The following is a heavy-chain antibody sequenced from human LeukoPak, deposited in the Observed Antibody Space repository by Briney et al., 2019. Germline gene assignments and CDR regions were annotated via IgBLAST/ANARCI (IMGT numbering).Heavy chain of an antibody. CDR3: ANRHSSSSVRTWRYYYYYMDV. CDR2: IIPIFGTA. V-gene: IGHV1-69*05. J-gene: IGHJ6*03. D-gene: IGHD6-6*01. Sequence: ASVKVSCKASGGTFISDAISWVRQAPGQGLEWMGGIIPIFGTANYAQKFQGRVTITTDESTSTAYMELSSLRSEDTAVYYCANRHSSSSVRTWRYYYYYMDVWGKGTTVTVSS. CDR1: GGTFISDA.